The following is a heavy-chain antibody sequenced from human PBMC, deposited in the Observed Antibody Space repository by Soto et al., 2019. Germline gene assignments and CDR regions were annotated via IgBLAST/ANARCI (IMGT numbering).Heavy chain of an antibody. J-gene: IGHJ4*02. CDR2: IRQDGGAQ. V-gene: IGHV3-7*03. CDR1: GFTFTTYW. CDR3: VRGAHGSGSYLGYS. Sequence: GGSLRLSCVASGFTFTTYWMSWVRQAPGKGLQWVANIRQDGGAQYYVDSVKGRFTISRDNAKNSVYLQMDSLRVEDTAVYYCVRGAHGSGSYLGYSWGQGILVTVSS. D-gene: IGHD3-10*01.